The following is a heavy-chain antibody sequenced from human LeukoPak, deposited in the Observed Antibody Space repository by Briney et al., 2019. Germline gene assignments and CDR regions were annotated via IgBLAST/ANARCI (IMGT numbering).Heavy chain of an antibody. J-gene: IGHJ4*02. CDR1: GFPFRSYG. D-gene: IGHD4-17*01. CDR3: AREAVTTPSFDY. Sequence: GGSLRLSCAASGFPFRSYGMHWVRQLPGKGLEWGAVIWYDGSNKYYADSVKGRFTISRDNSKNTLYLQMNSLRAEDTAVYSCAREAVTTPSFDYWGQGTLVTVSS. CDR2: IWYDGSNK. V-gene: IGHV3-33*01.